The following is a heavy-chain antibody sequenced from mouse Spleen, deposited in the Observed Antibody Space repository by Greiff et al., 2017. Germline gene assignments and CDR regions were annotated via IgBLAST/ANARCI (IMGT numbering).Heavy chain of an antibody. V-gene: IGHV5-17*01. D-gene: IGHD2-12*01. Sequence: EVHLVESGGGLVKPGGSLKLSCAASGFTFSDYGMHWVRQAPEKGLEWVAYISSGSSTFYYADTVKGRFTISRDNAKNTLFLQMTSLRTEDTAMYYCASRYNYDHYYFAYWSQGTTLTVSS. J-gene: IGHJ2*01. CDR3: ASRYNYDHYYFAY. CDR2: ISSGSSTF. CDR1: GFTFSDYG.